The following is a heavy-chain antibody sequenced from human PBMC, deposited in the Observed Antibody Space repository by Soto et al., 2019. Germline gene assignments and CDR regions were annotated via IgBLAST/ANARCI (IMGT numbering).Heavy chain of an antibody. CDR1: GYTFTSYY. D-gene: IGHD6-13*01. CDR2: INPSGGST. Sequence: GASVKVSCKASGYTFTSYYMHWVRQAPGQGLEWMGIINPSGGSTSYAQKFQGRVTMTRDTSTSTVYMELSSLRSEDTAVYYCARDRRDSSSSSYGWFDPWGQGTLVTVSS. CDR3: ARDRRDSSSSSYGWFDP. V-gene: IGHV1-46*03. J-gene: IGHJ5*02.